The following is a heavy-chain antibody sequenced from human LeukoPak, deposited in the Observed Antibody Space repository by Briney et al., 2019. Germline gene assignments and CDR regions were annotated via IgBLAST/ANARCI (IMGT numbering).Heavy chain of an antibody. V-gene: IGHV4-34*01. D-gene: IGHD2-2*01. J-gene: IGHJ5*02. Sequence: SETLSLTCAVYGGSFSGYYWSWICQPPGKGLEWIGEINHSGSTNYNPSLKSRVTISVDTSKNQFSLKLSSVTAADTAVYYCAGDVVVPAAVDWFDPWGQGTLVTVSS. CDR3: AGDVVVPAAVDWFDP. CDR1: GGSFSGYY. CDR2: INHSGST.